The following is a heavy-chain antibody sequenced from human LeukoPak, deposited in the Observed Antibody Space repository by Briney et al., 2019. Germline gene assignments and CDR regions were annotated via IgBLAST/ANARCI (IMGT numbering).Heavy chain of an antibody. CDR1: GFTFSSYG. D-gene: IGHD3-3*01. CDR3: AKHGDFWSGYYTPYYGMDV. V-gene: IGHV3-30*18. J-gene: IGHJ6*02. CDR2: ISYDGSNK. Sequence: GGSLRLSCAASGFTFSSYGMHWVRQAPGKGLEWVAVISYDGSNKYYADSVKGRFTISRDSSKNTLYLQMNSLRAEDTAVYYCAKHGDFWSGYYTPYYGMDVWGQGTTVTVSS.